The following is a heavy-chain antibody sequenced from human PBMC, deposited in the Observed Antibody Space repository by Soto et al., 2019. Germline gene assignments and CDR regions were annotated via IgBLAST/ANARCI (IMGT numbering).Heavy chain of an antibody. Sequence: GGSLRLSCVAFGFTFSSYAMIWVRQAPEKGLEWVSGINSGGTTYYADSVKGRFIISRDNSENTLYLQMSSLRAEDTAVYFCAKWTTSHDSYSMDVWGKGTTVTVSS. CDR1: GFTFSSYA. CDR3: AKWTTSHDSYSMDV. D-gene: IGHD4-4*01. V-gene: IGHV3-23*01. CDR2: INSGGTT. J-gene: IGHJ6*03.